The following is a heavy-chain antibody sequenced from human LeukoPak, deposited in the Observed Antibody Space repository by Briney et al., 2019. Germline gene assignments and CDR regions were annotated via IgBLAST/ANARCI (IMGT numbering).Heavy chain of an antibody. V-gene: IGHV3-21*01. Sequence: GGSLRLSCAASGFSFSSYSMNWVRQAPGRGLEWVSSISSSSSYIYYADSVKGLFTIPRDNAKTSLYLQMNSLRAEDTAVYYCAREHYGPDYWGQGTLVTVSS. J-gene: IGHJ4*02. D-gene: IGHD4-17*01. CDR3: AREHYGPDY. CDR1: GFSFSSYS. CDR2: ISSSSSYI.